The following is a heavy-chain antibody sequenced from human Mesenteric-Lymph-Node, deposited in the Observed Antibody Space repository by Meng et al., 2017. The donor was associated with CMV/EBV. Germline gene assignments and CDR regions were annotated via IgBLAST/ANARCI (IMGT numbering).Heavy chain of an antibody. CDR3: AKGRSSTSCYRY. D-gene: IGHD2-2*01. CDR1: GFTFSSYA. CDR2: ISGSGGST. J-gene: IGHJ4*02. Sequence: GGSLRLSCAASGFTFSSYAMSWVRRAPGKGLEWVSAISGSGGSTYYADSVKGRFTISRDNSKNTLYLQMNSLRAEDTAVYYCAKGRSSTSCYRYWGQGTLVTVSS. V-gene: IGHV3-23*01.